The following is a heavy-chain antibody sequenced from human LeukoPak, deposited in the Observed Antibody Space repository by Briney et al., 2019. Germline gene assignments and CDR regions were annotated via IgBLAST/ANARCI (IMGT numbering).Heavy chain of an antibody. CDR2: IYYSGST. J-gene: IGHJ4*02. CDR3: ARGHPDHYASGSPWD. D-gene: IGHD3-10*01. Sequence: SETLSLTCTVSGGSISSSSYYWGWIRQPPGKGLEWIGSIYYSGSTYYNPSLKSRVTISVDTSKNQFSLKLSSVTAADTAVYYCARGHPDHYASGSPWDWGQGTLVTVSS. V-gene: IGHV4-39*01. CDR1: GGSISSSSYY.